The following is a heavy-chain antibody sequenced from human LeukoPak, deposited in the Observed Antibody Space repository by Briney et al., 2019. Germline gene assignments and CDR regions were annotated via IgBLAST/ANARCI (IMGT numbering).Heavy chain of an antibody. D-gene: IGHD4-23*01. CDR3: AFSGNLNVFDH. Sequence: PSETLSLTCTVSGGSISSSYWNWIRQPPVKGLEWIGYVYYSGSTNYNPSLQSRVSISVDTSKNQFSLKLSSVTAADTAVYFCAFSGNLNVFDHWGQGTLVTVSS. J-gene: IGHJ4*02. CDR1: GGSISSSY. CDR2: VYYSGST. V-gene: IGHV4-59*08.